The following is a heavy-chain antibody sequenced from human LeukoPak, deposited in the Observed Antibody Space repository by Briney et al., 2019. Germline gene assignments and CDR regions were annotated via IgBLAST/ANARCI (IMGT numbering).Heavy chain of an antibody. V-gene: IGHV4-39*01. CDR1: GGSISSSSYY. J-gene: IGHJ4*02. D-gene: IGHD5-24*01. Sequence: PSETLSLTCTVSGGSISSSSYYWGWIRQPPGKGLEWIGSIYYSGSTYYNPSLKSRVTISVDTSKNQFSLKLSSVTAADTAVYYCARVEGGSRDGYNFDYWGQGTLVTVSS. CDR2: IYYSGST. CDR3: ARVEGGSRDGYNFDY.